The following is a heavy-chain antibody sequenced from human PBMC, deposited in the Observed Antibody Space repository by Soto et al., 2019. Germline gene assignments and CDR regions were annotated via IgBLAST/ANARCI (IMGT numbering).Heavy chain of an antibody. CDR1: GGSISSGDYY. CDR3: ASPLYCSGGSCYSGPGAFDI. Sequence: SETLSLTCTVSGGSISSGDYYWSWIRQPPGKGLEWIGYIYYSGSTYYNPSLKSRVTISVDTSKNQFSLKLSSVTAADTAVYYCASPLYCSGGSCYSGPGAFDIWGQGTMVTVSS. V-gene: IGHV4-30-4*01. CDR2: IYYSGST. D-gene: IGHD2-15*01. J-gene: IGHJ3*02.